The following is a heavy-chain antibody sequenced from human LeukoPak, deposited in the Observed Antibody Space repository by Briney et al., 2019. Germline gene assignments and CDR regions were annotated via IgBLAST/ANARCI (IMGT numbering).Heavy chain of an antibody. J-gene: IGHJ5*02. D-gene: IGHD2-8*02. CDR2: ISAYNGNT. CDR1: GYTFSNYD. CDR3: ARTGGWRWGYNWFDP. Sequence: GASVKVSCKASGYTFSNYDINWVRQATGQGLEWMGWISAYNGNTNYAQKLQGRVTMTTDTSTSTAYMELRSLRSDDTAVYYCARTGGWRWGYNWFDPWGQGTLVTVSS. V-gene: IGHV1-18*01.